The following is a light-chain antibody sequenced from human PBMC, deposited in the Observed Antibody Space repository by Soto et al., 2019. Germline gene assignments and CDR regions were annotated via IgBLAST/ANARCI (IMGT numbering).Light chain of an antibody. CDR3: QQYNSWPPIT. CDR1: QSVRTK. Sequence: EIVLTQSPGTLSLSPGERDTLSCRASQSVRTKLAWYQQKAGQAPRLLIYGASTRATGIPDRFSGSGSGTEFTLTISSLQSEDFAVYYCQQYNSWPPITFGQGTRLEIK. CDR2: GAS. J-gene: IGKJ5*01. V-gene: IGKV3-15*01.